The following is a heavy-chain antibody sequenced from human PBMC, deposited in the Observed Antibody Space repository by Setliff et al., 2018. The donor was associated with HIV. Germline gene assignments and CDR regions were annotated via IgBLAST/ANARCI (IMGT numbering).Heavy chain of an antibody. J-gene: IGHJ4*02. CDR3: VTLGVAVTGTVDY. Sequence: ASVKVSCKASGYTFINYAIHWVRQAPGHRLEWMGWINSDKGNTKYSQKFQGRITITRDTSASTAYIEVSSLKSEDTAVYYCVTLGVAVTGTVDYWGQGTLVTVSS. CDR2: INSDKGNT. CDR1: GYTFINYA. D-gene: IGHD6-19*01. V-gene: IGHV1-3*01.